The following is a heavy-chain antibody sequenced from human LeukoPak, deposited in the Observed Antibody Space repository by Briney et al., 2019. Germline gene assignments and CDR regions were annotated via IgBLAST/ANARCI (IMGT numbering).Heavy chain of an antibody. CDR3: AARSGILTGYDAFDI. Sequence: SVKVSCKASGFTFTSSAMQWVRQARGQRLEWIGWIVVGSGSTNYAQKFQERVTITRDMSTSTAYMELSSLRSEDTAVYYCAARSGILTGYDAFDIWGQGTMVTVSS. D-gene: IGHD3-9*01. V-gene: IGHV1-58*02. CDR1: GFTFTSSA. CDR2: IVVGSGST. J-gene: IGHJ3*02.